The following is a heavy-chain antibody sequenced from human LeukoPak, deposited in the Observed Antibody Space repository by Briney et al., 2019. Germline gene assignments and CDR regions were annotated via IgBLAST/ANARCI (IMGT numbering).Heavy chain of an antibody. Sequence: EASVKVSCKASGYTFTGYYMHWVRQAPGQGLEWMGRINPNSGGTNFAQNFQGRVTMTRDTSISTAYMELSSLRSDDTAVYYCARLRQIPVAGNLRAMSFDYWGQGTLVTVSS. J-gene: IGHJ4*02. CDR3: ARLRQIPVAGNLRAMSFDY. V-gene: IGHV1-2*06. CDR1: GYTFTGYY. CDR2: INPNSGGT. D-gene: IGHD6-19*01.